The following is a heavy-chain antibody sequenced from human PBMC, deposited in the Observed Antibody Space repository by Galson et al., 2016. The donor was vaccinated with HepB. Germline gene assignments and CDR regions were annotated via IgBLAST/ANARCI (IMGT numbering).Heavy chain of an antibody. Sequence: SETLSLTCAVSGGSISNSNWWSWVRQPPGKGLEWIGDINHSGSTNYNPSLTSRVTISVDQSKNQFSLNLISVTAADTAVYYCARDPVFGDWGQGTLVTVSS. J-gene: IGHJ4*02. CDR3: ARDPVFGD. CDR2: INHSGST. V-gene: IGHV4-4*02. CDR1: GGSISNSNW.